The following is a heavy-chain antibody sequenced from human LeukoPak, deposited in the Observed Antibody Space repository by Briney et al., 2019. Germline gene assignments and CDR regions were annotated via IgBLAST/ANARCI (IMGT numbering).Heavy chain of an antibody. CDR2: IYSGDST. Sequence: PGGSLRLSCAASGFTFSDHSMNWVRQAPGKGLECVSVIYSGDSTYYADSVKGRFTISRDKSNNTLHLQMNSLRAEDTAVYYCARVMVTTTSDYFDYWGQGTLVTVSS. CDR1: GFTFSDHS. D-gene: IGHD4-17*01. CDR3: ARVMVTTTSDYFDY. J-gene: IGHJ4*02. V-gene: IGHV3-53*01.